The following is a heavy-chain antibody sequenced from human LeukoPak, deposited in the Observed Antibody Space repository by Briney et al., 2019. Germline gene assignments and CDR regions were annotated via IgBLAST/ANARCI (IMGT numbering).Heavy chain of an antibody. CDR2: IIPIFGTA. CDR3: ARRWFGELMIDYYGMDV. Sequence: ASVKVSCKASGGTFSSYAISWVRQAPGQGLEWMGGIIPIFGTANYAQKFQGRVTITADESTSTAYMELSSLSSEDTAVYYCARRWFGELMIDYYGMDVWGQGTTVTVSS. CDR1: GGTFSSYA. V-gene: IGHV1-69*13. J-gene: IGHJ6*02. D-gene: IGHD3-10*01.